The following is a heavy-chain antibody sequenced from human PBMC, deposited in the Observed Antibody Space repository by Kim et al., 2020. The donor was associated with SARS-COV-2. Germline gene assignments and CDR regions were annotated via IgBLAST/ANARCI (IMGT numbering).Heavy chain of an antibody. Sequence: ASLKVSCKASGYTFTSYAMHWVRQAPGQRLEWMGWINAGNGNTKYSQKFQGRVTITRDTSASTAYMELSSLRSEDTAVYYCARGAYIVVVGGFDPWGQGTLVTVSS. CDR1: GYTFTSYA. V-gene: IGHV1-3*01. CDR3: ARGAYIVVVGGFDP. D-gene: IGHD2-15*01. J-gene: IGHJ5*02. CDR2: INAGNGNT.